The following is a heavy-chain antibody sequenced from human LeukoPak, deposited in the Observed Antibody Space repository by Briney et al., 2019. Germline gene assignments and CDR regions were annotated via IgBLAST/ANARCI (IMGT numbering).Heavy chain of an antibody. CDR1: GGSISSYY. CDR2: IYYSGIT. D-gene: IGHD3-9*01. CDR3: ARGSGLTGYAYYFDY. V-gene: IGHV4-59*01. J-gene: IGHJ4*02. Sequence: SETLSLTCTVSGGSISSYYWSWIRQPPGKGLEWIGSIYYSGITNYNPSLKSRVTIAVDPSKNQFSLKLSSVTAADTAVYYCARGSGLTGYAYYFDYWGQGTLVTVSS.